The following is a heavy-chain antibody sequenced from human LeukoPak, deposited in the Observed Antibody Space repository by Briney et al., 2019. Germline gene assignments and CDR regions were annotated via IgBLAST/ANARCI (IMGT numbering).Heavy chain of an antibody. Sequence: PSETLSLTCAVSGYSISSGYYWGWIRPPPGKGLEWIGSIYHSGSTYYNPSLKSRVTISVDTSKNQFSLKLSPVTAADTAVYYCARLGSNWGSKWYFDYWGQGTLVTVSS. V-gene: IGHV4-38-2*01. CDR3: ARLGSNWGSKWYFDY. CDR1: GYSISSGYY. J-gene: IGHJ4*02. CDR2: IYHSGST. D-gene: IGHD7-27*01.